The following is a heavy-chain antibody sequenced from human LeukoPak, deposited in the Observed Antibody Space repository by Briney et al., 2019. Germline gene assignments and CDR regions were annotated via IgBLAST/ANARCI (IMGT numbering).Heavy chain of an antibody. V-gene: IGHV3-7*05. J-gene: IGHJ4*02. CDR1: GFTFSYYW. D-gene: IGHD6-19*01. CDR2: IKEDGSQK. Sequence: PGGSLRLSCAASGFTFSYYWMSWVRQAPGKGLEWVANIKEDGSQKYYVDSVKGRFTISRDNARNSLYLQMNSLRAEDTAVYWAVAGTTYWGQGTLVTVSS. CDR3: VAGTTY.